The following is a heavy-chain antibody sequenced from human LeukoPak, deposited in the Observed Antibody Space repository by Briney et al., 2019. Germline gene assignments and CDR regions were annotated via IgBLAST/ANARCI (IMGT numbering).Heavy chain of an antibody. J-gene: IGHJ4*02. CDR2: LYGGGGS. CDR1: GFAVSSIY. CDR3: VREGNWAY. V-gene: IGHV3-53*01. D-gene: IGHD1-1*01. Sequence: GGSLRLSCAASGFAVSSIYMSWVRQAPGKGLEWVSVLYGGGGSYYADSSKGRFIIFRDNSKNMFYLQMNSLRVEDTSVYYCVREGNWAYWGQGTLATVSS.